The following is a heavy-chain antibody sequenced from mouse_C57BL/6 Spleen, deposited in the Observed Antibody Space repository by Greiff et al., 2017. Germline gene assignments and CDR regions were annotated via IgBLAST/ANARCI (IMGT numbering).Heavy chain of an antibody. CDR3: ARRPYYYGSLYAMDY. V-gene: IGHV8-12*01. J-gene: IGHJ4*01. Sequence: VKLMESGPGILQSSQTLSLTCSFSGFSLSTSGMGVSWIRQPSGKGLEWLAHIYWDDDKRYNPSLKSRLTISKDTSRNQVFLKITSVDTADTATYYCARRPYYYGSLYAMDYWGQGTSVTVSS. CDR1: GFSLSTSGMG. CDR2: IYWDDDK. D-gene: IGHD1-1*01.